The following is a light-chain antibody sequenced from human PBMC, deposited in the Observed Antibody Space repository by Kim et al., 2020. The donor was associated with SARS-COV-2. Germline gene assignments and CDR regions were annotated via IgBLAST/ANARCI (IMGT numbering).Light chain of an antibody. CDR3: QTWGSGVGV. CDR2: LNSDGSH. CDR1: SGHSSHA. Sequence: QPVLTQSPSASASLGDSVKLTCTLSSGHSSHAIAWHQQRPEKGPRYLMKLNSDGSHFKGDGIPDRFSGSSSGAERYLTISSLQSEDEADYYCQTWGSGVGVFGGGTKLTVL. J-gene: IGLJ3*02. V-gene: IGLV4-69*01.